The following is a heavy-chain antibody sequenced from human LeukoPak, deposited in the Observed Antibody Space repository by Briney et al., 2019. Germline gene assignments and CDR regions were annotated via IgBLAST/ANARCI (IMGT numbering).Heavy chain of an antibody. V-gene: IGHV3-53*01. CDR1: GFRVRSDY. J-gene: IGHJ4*02. CDR2: FHTDGNI. Sequence: GGSLRLSCAASGFRVRSDYMNWVRQAPGKGLEWVSLFHTDGNIYYADSVKGRFIISRDDSTNTVYLQMNSLRAEDTAVYYCAKGRGGDWGQGTLATVSS. CDR3: AKGRGGD. D-gene: IGHD3-10*01.